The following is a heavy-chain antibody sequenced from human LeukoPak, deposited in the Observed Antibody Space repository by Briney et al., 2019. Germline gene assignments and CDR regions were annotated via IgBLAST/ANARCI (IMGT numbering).Heavy chain of an antibody. CDR2: IYPDDSNT. D-gene: IGHD6-6*01. CDR3: ASQSSGHEGDVFDI. V-gene: IGHV5-51*01. Sequence: GESLKISCQGSGYNFPIYWIGWVRQMPGQGLEWMGIIYPDDSNTIYGPSFQGQVTISVDKSISTAYLQWSSLKASDTAMYYCASQSSGHEGDVFDIWGQGTMVTVSS. CDR1: GYNFPIYW. J-gene: IGHJ3*02.